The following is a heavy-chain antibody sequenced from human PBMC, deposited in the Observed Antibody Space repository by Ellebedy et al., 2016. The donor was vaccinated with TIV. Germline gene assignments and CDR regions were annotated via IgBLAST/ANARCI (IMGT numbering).Heavy chain of an antibody. CDR2: TRNKANSYTT. CDR1: GFTFSDHY. D-gene: IGHD1/OR15-1a*01. V-gene: IGHV3-72*01. Sequence: GESLKISCAASGFTFSDHYMDWVRQAPGKGLEWVGRTRNKANSYTTEYAASVRGRFTISRDDSKNSQYLQMNSLKTEDTAVYYWAGSDSEHRWYFDLWGRGTLVTVSS. CDR3: AGSDSEHRWYFDL. J-gene: IGHJ2*01.